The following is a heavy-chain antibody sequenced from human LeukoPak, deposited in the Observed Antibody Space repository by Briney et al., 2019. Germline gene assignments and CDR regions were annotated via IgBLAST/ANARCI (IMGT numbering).Heavy chain of an antibody. J-gene: IGHJ4*02. CDR1: GFTFSSYW. D-gene: IGHD5-24*01. Sequence: GGSLRLSCAASGFTFSSYWMHWVRQAPGKGLVWVSRINSDGSSTSYADSVKGRFTISRDNAKNTLYLQMNSLRAEDTAVYYCARYRLVWLPVPAFEYWGQGTLVTVSS. CDR2: INSDGSST. CDR3: ARYRLVWLPVPAFEY. V-gene: IGHV3-74*01.